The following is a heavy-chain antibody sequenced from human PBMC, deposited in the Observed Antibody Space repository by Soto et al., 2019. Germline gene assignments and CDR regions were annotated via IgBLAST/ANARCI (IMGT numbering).Heavy chain of an antibody. CDR3: AKDFFSTGLYYFDY. D-gene: IGHD6-19*01. J-gene: IGHJ4*02. V-gene: IGHV3-23*01. Sequence: PGGSLRLSCAASGFIFSKYAMSWVRQAPGKGLEWVSGVSGSGDRTDSVEGRFTISRDNSKNTLYLQMNNLRAEDTAVYYCAKDFFSTGLYYFDYWGQGALVTVSS. CDR1: GFIFSKYA. CDR2: VSGSGDR.